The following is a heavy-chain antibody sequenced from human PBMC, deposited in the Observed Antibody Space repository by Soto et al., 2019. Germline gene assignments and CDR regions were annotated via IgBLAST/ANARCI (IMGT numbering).Heavy chain of an antibody. V-gene: IGHV3-53*01. CDR3: ARDPRPQGYYGMDV. CDR2: IYSGGST. Sequence: GGSLRLSCAASGFTVSSNYMNWVRQAPGKGLERVSVIYSGGSTYYADSGKGRFTISRDNSKNTLYLQMNSLRGEDTAVYYCARDPRPQGYYGMDVWGQGTTVTVSS. CDR1: GFTVSSNY. J-gene: IGHJ6*02.